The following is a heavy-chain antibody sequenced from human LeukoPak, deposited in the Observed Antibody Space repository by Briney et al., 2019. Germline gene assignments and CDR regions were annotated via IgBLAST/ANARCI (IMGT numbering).Heavy chain of an antibody. CDR1: GGSISSSSYY. CDR2: IYYSGST. J-gene: IGHJ5*02. D-gene: IGHD6-13*01. CDR3: ARKRYSSSWYLVEFDP. Sequence: SETLSLTCTVSGGSISSSSYYWDWIRQPPGKGLEWIGTIYYSGSTYYNPSLKSRVTISVDTSKNQFSLKLSSVTAADTAVYYCARKRYSSSWYLVEFDPWGQGTLVTVSS. V-gene: IGHV4-39*07.